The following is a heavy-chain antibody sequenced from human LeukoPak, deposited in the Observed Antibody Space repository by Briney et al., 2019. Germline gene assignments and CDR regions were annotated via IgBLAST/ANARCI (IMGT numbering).Heavy chain of an antibody. CDR1: GASIRTFY. CDR2: IYSSGST. V-gene: IGHV4-59*08. J-gene: IGHJ6*02. D-gene: IGHD5-24*01. Sequence: SETLSLTCTVSGASIRTFYYSWIRQPPGKGLEWIGYIYSSGSTNYSPSLKSRITISVDTPKSQFSLKLSSVSAADTAVYYCARTGRDAYGHYAMDVWGQGTTVTVS. CDR3: ARTGRDAYGHYAMDV.